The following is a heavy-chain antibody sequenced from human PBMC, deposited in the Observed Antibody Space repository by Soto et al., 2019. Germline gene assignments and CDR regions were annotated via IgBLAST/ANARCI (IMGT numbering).Heavy chain of an antibody. Sequence: SETLSLTCTVSGGSISSYYWSWIRQPPGKGLEWIGYIYYSGSTNYNPSLKSRVTISVDTSKNQFSLKLSSVTAADTAVYYCARGRGYCSGGSCYPFDYWGQGTLVTVSS. V-gene: IGHV4-59*01. J-gene: IGHJ4*02. CDR2: IYYSGST. CDR3: ARGRGYCSGGSCYPFDY. D-gene: IGHD2-15*01. CDR1: GGSISSYY.